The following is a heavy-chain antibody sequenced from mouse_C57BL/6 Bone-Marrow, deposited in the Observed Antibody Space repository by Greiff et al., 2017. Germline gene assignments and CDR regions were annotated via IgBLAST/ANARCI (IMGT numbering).Heavy chain of an antibody. CDR2: IDPSDSYT. CDR3: ERSGNYRYYALDY. V-gene: IGHV1-69*01. Sequence: QVQLQQPGAELVMPGASVKLSCKASGYTFTSYWMHWVKQRPGQGLEWIGEIDPSDSYTNYNQKFKGKSTLTVDKSSSTAYMQLSSLTSEDSAVYDCERSGNYRYYALDYGGQGTSVTVSS. J-gene: IGHJ4*01. CDR1: GYTFTSYW. D-gene: IGHD1-1*01.